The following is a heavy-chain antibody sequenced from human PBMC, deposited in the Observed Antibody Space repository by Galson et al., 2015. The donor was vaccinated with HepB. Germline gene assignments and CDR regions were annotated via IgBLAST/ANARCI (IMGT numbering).Heavy chain of an antibody. Sequence: TLSLTCGVSGGSMRTMGSSWSWILQTPGNGPEWIGSVDHSGTTQYTPSLKTRAIISADWSNNQFNLNLRSVTAADAAVYFCARLGAPGGWFDPWGQGTPVSVSS. CDR3: ARLGAPGGWFDP. CDR2: VDHSGTT. CDR1: GGSMRTMGSS. V-gene: IGHV4-30-2*01. D-gene: IGHD3-16*01. J-gene: IGHJ5*02.